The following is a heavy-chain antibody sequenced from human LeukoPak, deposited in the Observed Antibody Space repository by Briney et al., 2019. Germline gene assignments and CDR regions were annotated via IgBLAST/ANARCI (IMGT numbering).Heavy chain of an antibody. V-gene: IGHV3-33*01. CDR2: IWYDGSNK. D-gene: IGHD3-22*01. CDR3: ARDFYYDSSGYYDY. CDR1: GFTFSSYG. J-gene: IGHJ4*02. Sequence: GGSLRLSCAASGFTFSSYGVHWVRQAPGKGLEWVAVIWYDGSNKYYADSVKGRFTISRDNSKNTLYLQMNSLRAEDTAVYYCARDFYYDSSGYYDYWGQGTLVTVSS.